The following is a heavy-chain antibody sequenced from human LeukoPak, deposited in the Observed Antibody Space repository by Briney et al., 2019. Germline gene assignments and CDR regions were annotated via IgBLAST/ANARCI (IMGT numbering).Heavy chain of an antibody. J-gene: IGHJ6*03. V-gene: IGHV1-46*01. CDR1: GYTFTSYY. Sequence: GSVKVSCKASGYTFTSYYMHWVRQAPGQGLEWMGIINPSGGSTSYAQKFQGRVTMTRDMSTSTVYMELSSLRSEDTAVYYCARADFWSGPLGYYYYYMDVWGKGTTVTVSS. D-gene: IGHD3-3*01. CDR2: INPSGGST. CDR3: ARADFWSGPLGYYYYYMDV.